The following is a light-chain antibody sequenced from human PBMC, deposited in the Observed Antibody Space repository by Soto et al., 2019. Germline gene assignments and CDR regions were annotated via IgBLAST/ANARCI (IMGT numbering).Light chain of an antibody. CDR1: QSVRSY. J-gene: IGKJ1*01. Sequence: EIVLTQSPATLSLSPGERATLSCRTSQSVRSYLGWFQQKPGQAPSLLIFDTSHRATGVAGRFSGSGSGTDFTLTISSLEPEDSAVYYCQQRYDWPVTFGPGTKVEIK. CDR2: DTS. V-gene: IGKV3-11*01. CDR3: QQRYDWPVT.